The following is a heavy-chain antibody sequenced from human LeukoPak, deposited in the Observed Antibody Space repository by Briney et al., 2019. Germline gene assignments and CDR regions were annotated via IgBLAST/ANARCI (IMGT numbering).Heavy chain of an antibody. J-gene: IGHJ4*02. V-gene: IGHV7-4-1*02. CDR3: ARVHPTYYYDSSGYDY. CDR1: GYTFTSYA. CDR2: INTNTGNP. D-gene: IGHD3-22*01. Sequence: ASVKVSCKASGYTFTSYAMNWVRQAPGQGLEWMGWINTNTGNPTYAQGFTGRFVFSLDTSVSTAYLQISSLKAEDTAVYYCARVHPTYYYDSSGYDYWAREPWSPSPQ.